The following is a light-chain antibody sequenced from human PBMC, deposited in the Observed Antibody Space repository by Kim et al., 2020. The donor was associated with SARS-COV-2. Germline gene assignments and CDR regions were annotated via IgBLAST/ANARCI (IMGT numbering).Light chain of an antibody. J-gene: IGLJ1*01. CDR3: SSYAGSDNSV. Sequence: QSALTQPPSASGSPGQSVTISCTGTSSDVGHYNSVSWYQQHPGKAPKLMIYGVYKRPSGVPDRFSGSKSGNTASLTVSGLQAEDEADYYCSSYAGSDNSVFGTGTKVTVL. CDR1: SSDVGHYNS. CDR2: GVY. V-gene: IGLV2-8*01.